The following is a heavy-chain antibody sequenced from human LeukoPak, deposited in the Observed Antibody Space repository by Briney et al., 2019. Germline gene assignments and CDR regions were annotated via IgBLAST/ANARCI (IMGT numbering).Heavy chain of an antibody. D-gene: IGHD3-10*01. CDR2: ISYDGSNK. CDR1: GFTFSSYA. CDR3: AREFRGYGMDV. Sequence: GRSLRLSCAASGFTFSSYAMHWVRQAPGKGPEWVTVISYDGSNKYYADSVKGRFTISRDNSKNTLYLQMNSLRAEDTAVYYCAREFRGYGMDVWGQGTTVTVSS. J-gene: IGHJ6*02. V-gene: IGHV3-30-3*01.